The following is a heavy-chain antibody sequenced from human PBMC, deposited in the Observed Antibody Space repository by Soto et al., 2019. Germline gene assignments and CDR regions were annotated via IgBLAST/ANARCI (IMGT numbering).Heavy chain of an antibody. CDR1: GYTFTSYD. D-gene: IGHD1-1*01. Sequence: QVQLVQSGAEVKKPGASVKVSCKASGYTFTSYDINWVRQATGQGLEWMGWMNPNSGNTGYAQKFQGRVTMTRNNSISTAYRELSSLRSEDTAVYYCARERTGTTSMDVWGQGTTVTVSS. CDR3: ARERTGTTSMDV. V-gene: IGHV1-8*01. CDR2: MNPNSGNT. J-gene: IGHJ6*02.